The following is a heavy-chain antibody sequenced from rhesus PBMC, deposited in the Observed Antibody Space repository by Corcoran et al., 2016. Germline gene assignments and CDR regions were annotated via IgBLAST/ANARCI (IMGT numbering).Heavy chain of an antibody. V-gene: IGHV4-165*02. CDR2: IGGSNGNR. CDR3: ARNYLDDYGNYRGKQDV. CDR1: GDSISGYF. Sequence: QVQLQESGPGLVKPSETLSLTCAVSGDSISGYFWNWIRQPPGKGLEWIGYIGGSNGNRYYSPPRKSRVTSSTDTSKTQLSLKLSSTAAADTAVDYCARNYLDDYGNYRGKQDVWGRGVLVTVSS. J-gene: IGHJ5-2*02. D-gene: IGHD4-35*01.